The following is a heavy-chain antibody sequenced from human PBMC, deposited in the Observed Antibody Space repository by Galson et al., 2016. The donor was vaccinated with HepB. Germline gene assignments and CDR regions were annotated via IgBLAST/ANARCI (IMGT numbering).Heavy chain of an antibody. D-gene: IGHD2/OR15-2a*01. CDR3: ARQYWGGPSDY. CDR2: IFHTSRV. Sequence: LSLTCAVSGVSISSSDWWSWVRQPPGQGLEWIGRIFHTSRVNYTPSLASRVTISINTSNNHFSLRLTSVTAADTALYYCARQYWGGPSDYWGQGTLVIVSS. V-gene: IGHV4-4*02. J-gene: IGHJ4*02. CDR1: GVSISSSDW.